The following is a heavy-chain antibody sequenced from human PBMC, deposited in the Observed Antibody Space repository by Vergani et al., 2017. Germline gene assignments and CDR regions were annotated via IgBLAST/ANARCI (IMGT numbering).Heavy chain of an antibody. J-gene: IGHJ4*02. Sequence: QVQLVQSGAEVKKPGASVKVSCKTSGYTFTNYGISWVRQAPGQGIEGMGLISAYNGDTKYAKKLQGRVTMTRDTSTSTGCMELRSLRSADTAVYYCARVHGCYASPGDGLIDWGQGTLVTVSS. CDR1: GYTFTNYG. D-gene: IGHD2-15*01. CDR3: ARVHGCYASPGDGLID. V-gene: IGHV1-18*01. CDR2: ISAYNGDT.